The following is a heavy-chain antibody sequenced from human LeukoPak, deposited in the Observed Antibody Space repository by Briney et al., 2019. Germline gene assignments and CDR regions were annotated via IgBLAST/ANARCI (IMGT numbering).Heavy chain of an antibody. CDR1: GFTFSDYY. CDR2: ISSSGSTI. J-gene: IGHJ4*02. CDR3: ARAWLQPHPDY. V-gene: IGHV3-11*01. Sequence: PGGSLTLSCAASGFTFSDYYMSWIRQPPAKGLEWVSYISSSGSTIYYADSVKGRFTISRDNAKNSLYLQMNSLRAEDTAVYYCARAWLQPHPDYWGQGTLVTVSS. D-gene: IGHD5-24*01.